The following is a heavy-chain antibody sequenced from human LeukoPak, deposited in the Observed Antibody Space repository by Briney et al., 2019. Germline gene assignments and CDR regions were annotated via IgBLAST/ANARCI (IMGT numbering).Heavy chain of an antibody. J-gene: IGHJ4*02. CDR2: IIPIFGTT. CDR1: GGTFSSYA. Sequence: AASVKVSCKASGGTFSSYAISWVRQAPGQGLEWMGGIIPIFGTTNYAQKFQGRVTITTDESTSTAYMELSSLRSEDTAVYYCARDGGDGYNLSSDYWGQGTLVTVSS. CDR3: ARDGGDGYNLSSDY. D-gene: IGHD5-24*01. V-gene: IGHV1-69*05.